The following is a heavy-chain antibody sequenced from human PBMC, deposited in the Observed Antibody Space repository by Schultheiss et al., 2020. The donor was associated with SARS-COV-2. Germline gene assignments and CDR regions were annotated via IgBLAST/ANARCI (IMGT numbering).Heavy chain of an antibody. D-gene: IGHD6-19*01. CDR3: ARDQIGLVPEDY. V-gene: IGHV1-69*13. CDR2: IIPIFGTT. J-gene: IGHJ4*02. CDR1: GGTFSSYA. Sequence: SVKVSCKASGGTFSSYAISWVRQAPGQGLEWMGGIIPIFGTTKYAQKFQGRITITADESTTTAYMQLSSLRFEDTAVYYCARDQIGLVPEDYWGQGTLVTVSS.